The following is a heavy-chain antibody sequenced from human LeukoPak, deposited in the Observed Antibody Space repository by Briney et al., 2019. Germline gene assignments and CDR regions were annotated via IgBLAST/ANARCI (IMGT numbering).Heavy chain of an antibody. CDR2: IYTSGST. CDR1: GGSISSYY. J-gene: IGHJ6*03. CDR3: ARGDVVVVAAHYYYYMDV. V-gene: IGHV4-4*07. Sequence: SETLSLTCTVSGGSISSYYWSWIRQPAGKGLEWIGRIYTSGSTNYNPSLKSRVTMSVDTSKNQSSLKLSSVTAADTAVYYCARGDVVVVAAHYYYYMDVWGKGTTVTISS. D-gene: IGHD2-15*01.